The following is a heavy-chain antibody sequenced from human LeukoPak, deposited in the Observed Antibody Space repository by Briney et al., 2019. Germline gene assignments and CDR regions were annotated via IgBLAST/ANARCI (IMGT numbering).Heavy chain of an antibody. CDR2: ISDSGSTI. V-gene: IGHV3-48*03. J-gene: IGHJ4*02. CDR1: GFTFSSYE. CDR3: AREGSSSANSKEFDY. D-gene: IGHD6-6*01. Sequence: GGPLRLSCAASGFTFSSYEMNWVRQAPGKGLEWVSYISDSGSTIYYADSVKGRFTISRDNAKNSLYLQINSLRAEDTAVYYCAREGSSSANSKEFDYWGQGTLVTVSS.